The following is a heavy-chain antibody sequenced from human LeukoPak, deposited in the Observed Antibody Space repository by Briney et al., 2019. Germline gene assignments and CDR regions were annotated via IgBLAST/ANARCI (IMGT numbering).Heavy chain of an antibody. CDR1: GFTFSSYW. D-gene: IGHD6-19*01. CDR2: INSDGSST. J-gene: IGHJ2*01. V-gene: IGHV3-74*01. Sequence: PGGSLRLSCAASGFTFSSYWMHWVRQAPGKGLVWVSRINSDGSSTSYADSVKGRFTISRDNAKNTLYLQMNSLRAEDTAVYYCAKDRGSSGWMDWYFDLWGRGTLVTVSS. CDR3: AKDRGSSGWMDWYFDL.